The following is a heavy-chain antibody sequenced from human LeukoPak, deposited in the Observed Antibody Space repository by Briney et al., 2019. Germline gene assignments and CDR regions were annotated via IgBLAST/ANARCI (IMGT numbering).Heavy chain of an antibody. J-gene: IGHJ4*02. CDR1: GFTFSDHY. V-gene: IGHV3-72*01. D-gene: IGHD1-26*01. CDR3: AKGGSGSYYIAGHYFDY. CDR2: IRNKANSYTT. Sequence: PGGSLRLSCAASGFTFSDHYMDWIRQGPGKGLEWVARIRNKANSYTTEYAASVEGRFTISRDDSKNLMYLQMNSLRAEDTAVYYCAKGGSGSYYIAGHYFDYWGQGTLVTVSS.